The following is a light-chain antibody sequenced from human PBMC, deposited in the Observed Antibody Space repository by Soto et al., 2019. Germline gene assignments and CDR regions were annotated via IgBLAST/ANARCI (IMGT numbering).Light chain of an antibody. CDR2: LNSDGSH. V-gene: IGLV4-69*01. J-gene: IGLJ2*01. CDR1: SGHSSYA. CDR3: QTWGTGIVV. Sequence: QLVLTQSPSASASLGASVKLTCTLSSGHSSYAIAGHQQQPEKGPRYLMKLNSDGSHSKGDGIPDRFSGSSSGAERYLTITSLQSEDEADYYCQTWGTGIVVFGGGTKLNVL.